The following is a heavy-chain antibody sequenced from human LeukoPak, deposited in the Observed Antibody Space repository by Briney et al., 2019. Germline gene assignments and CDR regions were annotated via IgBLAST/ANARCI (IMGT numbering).Heavy chain of an antibody. CDR3: AKDGYLIQH. J-gene: IGHJ1*01. CDR2: FSGSGGNT. CDR1: GLTFSNYA. D-gene: IGHD1-1*01. Sequence: GGSLRLSCAASGLTFSNYAMSWVRQAPGKGLEWVSAFSGSGGNTYYADSVKGRFTISRDNSKNTLYLQMNSLRAEDTAVYYCAKDGYLIQHWGQGTLVTVSS. V-gene: IGHV3-23*01.